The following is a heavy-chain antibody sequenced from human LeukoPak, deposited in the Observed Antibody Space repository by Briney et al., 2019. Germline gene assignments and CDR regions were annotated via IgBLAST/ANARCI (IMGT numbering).Heavy chain of an antibody. D-gene: IGHD3-10*01. CDR2: LDHSGNT. CDR3: ARVYLVRGVPRYYFDY. V-gene: IGHV4-4*02. Sequence: SGTLSLACAVSGGSISSSNCWSWVRQPPGKGLEWIVELDHSGNTNYNPSLKSRVTISVDKSKNQFSLKLSSVTAADTAVYYCARVYLVRGVPRYYFDYWGQGTLVTVSS. CDR1: GGSISSSNC. J-gene: IGHJ4*02.